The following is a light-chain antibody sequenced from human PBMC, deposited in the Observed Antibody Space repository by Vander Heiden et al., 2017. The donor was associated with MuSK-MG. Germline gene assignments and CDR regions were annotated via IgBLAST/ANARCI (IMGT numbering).Light chain of an antibody. Sequence: DIHMTQSPASLSASAGDRVTITCQASQDISNYLTWYQQKPGKAPKLLIYDASNLETGVPSRFSGSGSGTDFTFTISSLQSEDIATYYCQQYDNGHPFGGGTKVEIK. J-gene: IGKJ4*01. CDR2: DAS. CDR1: QDISNY. CDR3: QQYDNGHP. V-gene: IGKV1-33*01.